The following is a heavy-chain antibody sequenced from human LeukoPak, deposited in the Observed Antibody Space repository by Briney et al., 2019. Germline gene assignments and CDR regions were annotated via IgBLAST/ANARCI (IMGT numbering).Heavy chain of an antibody. J-gene: IGHJ6*03. CDR1: GYTFTSYY. D-gene: IGHD6-19*01. CDR3: ARGRGSGWSRQYYYYMDV. Sequence: GASVKVSCKASGYTFTSYYMHWVRQAPGQGLEWMGIINPSGGSTSYAQKFQGRVTMTRDASTSTVYMELSSLRSEDTAVYYCARGRGSGWSRQYYYYMDVWGKGTTVTISS. CDR2: INPSGGST. V-gene: IGHV1-46*01.